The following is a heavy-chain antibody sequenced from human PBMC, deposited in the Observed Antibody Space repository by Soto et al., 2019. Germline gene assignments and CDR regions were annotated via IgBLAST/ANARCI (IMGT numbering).Heavy chain of an antibody. CDR1: GGAFNNYA. Sequence: QVQLVQSGAEVKRPGSSVTVSCTASGGAFNNYAIYWVRQAPGQGLEGLGTIVPVFPSVYYAPRFQGRLTITADGSTDTVYMMLTSLKSEDTAVYYCAREMPSTAAAYFYYGLNVWGQGTSVTVSS. D-gene: IGHD6-13*01. V-gene: IGHV1-69*18. CDR2: IVPVFPSV. J-gene: IGHJ6*02. CDR3: AREMPSTAAAYFYYGLNV.